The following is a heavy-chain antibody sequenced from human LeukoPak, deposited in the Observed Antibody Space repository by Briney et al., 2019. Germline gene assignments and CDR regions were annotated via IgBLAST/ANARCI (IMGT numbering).Heavy chain of an antibody. CDR1: GYIFSDYY. J-gene: IGHJ4*02. CDR2: INPNSGGT. V-gene: IGHV1-2*02. Sequence: ASVKVSCKASGYIFSDYYIHWVRQAPGQGLEWMGCINPNSGGTNYAQKFQGRVTMTRDTSISTAYMVVSRLRSDDTAVYYCARDSYGVVVPAAAPAYWGQGTLVTVSS. D-gene: IGHD2-2*01. CDR3: ARDSYGVVVPAAAPAY.